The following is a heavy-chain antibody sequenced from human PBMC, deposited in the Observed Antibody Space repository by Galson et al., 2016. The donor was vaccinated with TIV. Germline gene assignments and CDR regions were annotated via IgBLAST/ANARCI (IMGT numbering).Heavy chain of an antibody. CDR1: EFSFNGYT. Sequence: SLRLSCAVSEFSFNGYTMNWVRQAPGKGLEWVSYISPSSESIYYADSVKGRFTISRDNAKNSLFLQMNSLRVEDTAVYYCARDVKTGRDWYFALWGHGTLVTVSS. J-gene: IGHJ2*01. V-gene: IGHV3-48*01. D-gene: IGHD1-26*01. CDR3: ARDVKTGRDWYFAL. CDR2: ISPSSESI.